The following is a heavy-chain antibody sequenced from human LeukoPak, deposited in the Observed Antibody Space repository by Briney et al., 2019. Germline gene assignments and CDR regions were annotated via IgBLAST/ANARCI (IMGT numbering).Heavy chain of an antibody. V-gene: IGHV4-4*02. CDR1: RGSHSRGNW. CDR2: IYHSGRT. J-gene: IGHJ3*02. CDR3: ARPGRGGAFDI. D-gene: IGHD1-1*01. Sequence: SETLSLTCAVSRGSHSRGNWLSWVRQPPWKGLDWIGEIYHSGRTNYYASPKSRVTISVDKSKNHFSLKLTSVPAADTAVYYCARPGRGGAFDIWGQGTMVTVSS.